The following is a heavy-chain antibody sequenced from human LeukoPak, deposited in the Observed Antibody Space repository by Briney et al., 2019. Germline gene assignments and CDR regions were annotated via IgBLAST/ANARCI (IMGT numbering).Heavy chain of an antibody. CDR1: GFTFSDYY. Sequence: GGSLRLSCAASGFTFSDYYMTWIRQAPGKGLEWVSYISSSSAYTNFADSVKGRFTISRDNAKNSLFLQMNSLRAEDTAVYYCARELRGAFNIWGQGTMVTVP. CDR2: ISSSSAYT. D-gene: IGHD2-15*01. J-gene: IGHJ3*02. V-gene: IGHV3-11*05. CDR3: ARELRGAFNI.